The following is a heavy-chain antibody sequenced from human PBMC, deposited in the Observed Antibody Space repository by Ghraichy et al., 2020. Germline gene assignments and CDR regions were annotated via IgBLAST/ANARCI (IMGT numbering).Heavy chain of an antibody. J-gene: IGHJ5*02. CDR3: AKASRPTGYWFDP. V-gene: IGHV3-23*01. CDR2: ISGDGHYT. Sequence: GGSLRLSCVVSGFTLSNYAMTWVRQAPGKGLEWVSTISGDGHYTYYAESVKGRFTISRDNSKNTMYLQMNSLRAEDTAVYYCAKASRPTGYWFDPWGQGILVSVSS. D-gene: IGHD4-17*01. CDR1: GFTLSNYA.